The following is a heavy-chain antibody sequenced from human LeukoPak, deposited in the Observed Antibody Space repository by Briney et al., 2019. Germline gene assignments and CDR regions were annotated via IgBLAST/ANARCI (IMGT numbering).Heavy chain of an antibody. CDR3: ARARYYYDSSGFKADWFDP. CDR1: GFTFEDYG. V-gene: IGHV3-20*04. CDR2: INWNGGST. J-gene: IGHJ5*02. D-gene: IGHD3-22*01. Sequence: GGSLRLSCAASGFTFEDYGMSWVRQAPGKGLEWVSGINWNGGSTGYADSVKGRFTISRDNAKNSLYLQMNSLRAEDTALYYCARARYYYDSSGFKADWFDPWGQGTLVTVSS.